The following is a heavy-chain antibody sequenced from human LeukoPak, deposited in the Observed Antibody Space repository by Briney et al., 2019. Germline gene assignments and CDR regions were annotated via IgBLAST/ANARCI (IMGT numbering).Heavy chain of an antibody. Sequence: GASVKVSCKASGYTFTSYGINWVRQATGQGLEWMGWMNPNSGNTGYAQKFQGRVTMTRNTSISTAYMELSSLRSEDTAVYYCARGRRSGSGSYRPFDPWGQGTLVTVSS. J-gene: IGHJ5*02. D-gene: IGHD3-10*01. CDR2: MNPNSGNT. V-gene: IGHV1-8*01. CDR1: GYTFTSYG. CDR3: ARGRRSGSGSYRPFDP.